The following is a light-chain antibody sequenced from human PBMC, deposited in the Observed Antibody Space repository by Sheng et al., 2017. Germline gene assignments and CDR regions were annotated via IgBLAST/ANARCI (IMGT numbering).Light chain of an antibody. J-gene: IGLJ2*01. Sequence: QSTLTQPASVSASPGQSITISCTGTSSDVGRYDLVSWYQQHPGKVPKLMIYEVNKRPSGVSYRFSGSKSGNTASLTISGLQSEDEADYYCCSYSGFYTGIFGGGTKLTVI. CDR2: EVN. V-gene: IGLV2-23*02. CDR3: CSYSGFYTGI. CDR1: SSDVGRYDL.